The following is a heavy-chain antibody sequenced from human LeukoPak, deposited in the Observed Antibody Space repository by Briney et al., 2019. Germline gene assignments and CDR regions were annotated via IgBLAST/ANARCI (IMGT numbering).Heavy chain of an antibody. CDR3: ARDVVPAAIRAEYFQH. J-gene: IGHJ1*01. V-gene: IGHV3-7*01. CDR1: GFTFSSYW. CDR2: IKQDGSEK. D-gene: IGHD2-2*01. Sequence: GGSLRLSCAASGFTFSSYWMSWVRQAPGKGLEWVANIKQDGSEKYYVDSVKGRFTISRDNAKNSLYLQMNSLRAEDTAVYYCARDVVPAAIRAEYFQHWGQGTLVTVSS.